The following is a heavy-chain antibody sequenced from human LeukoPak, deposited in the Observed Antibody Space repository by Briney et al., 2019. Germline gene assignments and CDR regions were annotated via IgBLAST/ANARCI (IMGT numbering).Heavy chain of an antibody. V-gene: IGHV1-69*13. J-gene: IGHJ5*02. Sequence: ASVKVSCKASGYTFTSYDFNWVRQATGQRPEWMGGIIPIFGTANYAQKFQGRVTITADESTSTAYMELSSLRSEDTAVYYCARERNKWLSKRVYSFDPWGQGTLVTVSS. CDR1: GYTFTSYD. CDR3: ARERNKWLSKRVYSFDP. D-gene: IGHD3-22*01. CDR2: IIPIFGTA.